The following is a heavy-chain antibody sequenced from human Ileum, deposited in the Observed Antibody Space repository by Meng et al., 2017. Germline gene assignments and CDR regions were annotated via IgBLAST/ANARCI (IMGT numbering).Heavy chain of an antibody. J-gene: IGHJ5*02. V-gene: IGHV4-59*08. D-gene: IGHD3-22*01. Sequence: QVQLQESGPGLVKPSETLALTCSVSGASISSHYWTWIRQPPGKGLEYIGYIYYRGGASYNPSLRSRVTMSVDTSKNQFSLNLSSVTAAGTAVYYCARLLDSSDWGWFDPWGQGTLVTVSS. CDR1: GASISSHY. CDR3: ARLLDSSDWGWFDP. CDR2: IYYRGGA.